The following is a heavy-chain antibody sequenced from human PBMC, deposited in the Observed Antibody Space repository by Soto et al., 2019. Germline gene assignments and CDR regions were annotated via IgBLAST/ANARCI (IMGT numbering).Heavy chain of an antibody. CDR3: AREYGMDV. Sequence: QVKLVQSGAEVKKPGASVKVSCKASGYSFNTYAISSVRQAPGQGLEWMGWISGYNHNTNYAGKFQGRVTVTADRSTSTAYMELRSLTSNDTAVYYCAREYGMDVWGQGTPVTVS. J-gene: IGHJ6*02. V-gene: IGHV1-18*01. CDR2: ISGYNHNT. CDR1: GYSFNTYA.